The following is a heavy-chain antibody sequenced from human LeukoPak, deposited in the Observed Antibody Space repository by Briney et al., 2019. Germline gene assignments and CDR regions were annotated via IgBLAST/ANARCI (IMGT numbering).Heavy chain of an antibody. CDR1: EFTLKDYW. Sequence: PGGSLRLSCEASEFTLKDYWMHWVRQGPGKGLVWVSRINSDGSSASYADSVKGRFTISRDNAKNTLYLQMNGLTTDDTALYYCARDMKCGSTDCRQIALDIWGQGTMVTVSS. D-gene: IGHD1-26*01. CDR2: INSDGSSA. V-gene: IGHV3-74*01. J-gene: IGHJ3*02. CDR3: ARDMKCGSTDCRQIALDI.